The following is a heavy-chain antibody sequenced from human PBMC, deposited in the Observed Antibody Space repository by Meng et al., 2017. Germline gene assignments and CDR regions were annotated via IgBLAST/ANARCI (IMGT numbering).Heavy chain of an antibody. V-gene: IGHV4-59*11. D-gene: IGHD3-22*01. CDR3: ARVLLLPRTYYYDSSGYYYYFDY. CDR2: IYYSGST. Sequence: ESLKTSCTVSGGSISSHYWSWIRQPPGKGLEWIGYIYYSGSTNYNPSLKSRVTISVDTSKNQFSLKLSSVTAADTAVYYCARVLLLPRTYYYDSSGYYYYFDYWGQGTRVTVSS. CDR1: GGSISSHY. J-gene: IGHJ4*01.